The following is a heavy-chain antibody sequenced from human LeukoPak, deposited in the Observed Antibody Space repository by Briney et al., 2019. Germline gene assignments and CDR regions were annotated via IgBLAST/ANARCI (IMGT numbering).Heavy chain of an antibody. D-gene: IGHD5-24*01. V-gene: IGHV3-64D*06. Sequence: GGSLRLSCSVSGYTFSSYAMHWVRQAPGKGLQYVSSISSNGDSTYYAASVKGRFTISRDNSKSTLYLQMSSLRAEDTAVYYCVKDRWIDYWGQGALVTVSS. J-gene: IGHJ4*02. CDR3: VKDRWIDY. CDR2: ISSNGDST. CDR1: GYTFSSYA.